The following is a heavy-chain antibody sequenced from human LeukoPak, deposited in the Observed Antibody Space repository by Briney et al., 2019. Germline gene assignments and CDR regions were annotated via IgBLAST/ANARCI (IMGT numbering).Heavy chain of an antibody. CDR3: AKGPAVVAAIQLDY. D-gene: IGHD2-15*01. CDR1: GGSISSYY. CDR2: IYTSGST. Sequence: NPSETLSLTCTVSGGSISSYYWSWIRQPAGKGLEWIGRIYTSGSTNYNPSLKSRVTMSVDTSKNQFSLKLSSVTAADTAVYYCAKGPAVVAAIQLDYWGQGTLVTVSS. V-gene: IGHV4-4*07. J-gene: IGHJ4*02.